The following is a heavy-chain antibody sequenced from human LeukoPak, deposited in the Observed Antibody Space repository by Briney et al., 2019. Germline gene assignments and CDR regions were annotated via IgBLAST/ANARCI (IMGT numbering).Heavy chain of an antibody. D-gene: IGHD2-2*01. V-gene: IGHV3-30*02. J-gene: IGHJ3*02. CDR2: IWYGESNK. CDR1: GFTFSSYG. Sequence: GGSLRLSCAASGFTFSSYGMNWVRQAPGKGLEWVAVIWYGESNKYYADSVKGRFTISRDNSKNTLYLQMNSLRAEDTAVYYCAKGATSCSSTSCPDAFDIWGQGTMVTVSS. CDR3: AKGATSCSSTSCPDAFDI.